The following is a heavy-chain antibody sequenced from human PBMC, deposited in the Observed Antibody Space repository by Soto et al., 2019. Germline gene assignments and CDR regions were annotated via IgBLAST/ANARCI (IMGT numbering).Heavy chain of an antibody. D-gene: IGHD6-13*01. CDR1: GSISTGYN. Sequence: VSRLRPCAAAGSISTGYNINRSRQAPGKGLGWCSFISSGSSYIYYADSLKGRFTSSSDNAKNSLYLQMNTLRAEDTDLYYRARRRAAAGTLTFDYWGQGTRVTVYS. CDR3: ARRRAAAGTLTFDY. CDR2: ISSGSSYI. V-gene: IGHV3-21*01. J-gene: IGHJ4*02.